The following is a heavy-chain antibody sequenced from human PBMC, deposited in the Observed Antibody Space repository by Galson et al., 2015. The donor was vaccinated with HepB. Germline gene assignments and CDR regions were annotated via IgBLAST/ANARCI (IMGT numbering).Heavy chain of an antibody. J-gene: IGHJ4*02. CDR2: VNPISGGA. Sequence: SVKVSCKATGYTFTESYIHWVRQAPGQGLEWMGRVNPISGGANYAQRFQGRVTMTRDASLSTAYMELNGLQSADTGSYYCTRVLPLGYFESWGQGTLVIVSS. D-gene: IGHD3-9*01. CDR3: TRVLPLGYFES. CDR1: GYTFTESY. V-gene: IGHV1-2*05.